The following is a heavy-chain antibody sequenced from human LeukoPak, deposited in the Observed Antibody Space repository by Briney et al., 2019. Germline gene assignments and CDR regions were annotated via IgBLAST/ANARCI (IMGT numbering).Heavy chain of an antibody. Sequence: GGSLRLSCAASGFTFTKAWMSWVRQAPGKGLEWVGRIKSKTDGGTTDYAAPVKGRFTISRDDSKNTLYLQMNSLKTEDTAVYYCTTEPQGSGWSYWGQGTLVTVSS. CDR3: TTEPQGSGWSY. V-gene: IGHV3-15*01. D-gene: IGHD6-19*01. J-gene: IGHJ4*02. CDR1: GFTFTKAW. CDR2: IKSKTDGGTT.